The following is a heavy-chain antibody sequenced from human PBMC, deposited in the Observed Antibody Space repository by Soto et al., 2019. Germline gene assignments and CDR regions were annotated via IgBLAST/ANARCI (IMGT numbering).Heavy chain of an antibody. CDR2: IYYSGST. J-gene: IGHJ4*02. Sequence: PSETLSLTCTVSGGSISSYYGGWLRQPPGKGLEWIGYIYYSGSTTYHPSLKSRVTISVDTSKNQFSLNLTSVTAADTAVYYRARLGGYYQAFDQWGQGSLVT. CDR3: ARLGGYYQAFDQ. V-gene: IGHV4-59*08. D-gene: IGHD3-22*01. CDR1: GGSISSYY.